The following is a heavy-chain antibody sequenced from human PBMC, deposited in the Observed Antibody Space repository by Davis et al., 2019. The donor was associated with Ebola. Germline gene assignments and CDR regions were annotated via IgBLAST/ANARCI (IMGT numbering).Heavy chain of an antibody. J-gene: IGHJ4*02. Sequence: SVKVSCKASGYTFTSYGISWVRQAPGQGLEWMGRIIPILGIANYAQKFQGRVTITADKSTSTAYMELSSLRSEDTAVYYCARDLGYCSGGSCYSDYWGQGTLVTVSS. CDR2: IIPILGIA. CDR3: ARDLGYCSGGSCYSDY. D-gene: IGHD2-15*01. CDR1: GYTFTSYG. V-gene: IGHV1-69*04.